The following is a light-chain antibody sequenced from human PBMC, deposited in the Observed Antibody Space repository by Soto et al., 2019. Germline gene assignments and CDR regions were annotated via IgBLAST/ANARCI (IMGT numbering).Light chain of an antibody. CDR3: HQYAAVPRT. CDR1: QTVSSS. CDR2: EAS. Sequence: EIVMTQSPATLSVSPGERATLSCRASQTVSSSLAWYQQKPGQAPRLLIYEASNRATGIPARFSGSGSGADFTLTISRLEPEDFAVYYCHQYAAVPRTFGQGTKVDI. J-gene: IGKJ1*01. V-gene: IGKV3-11*01.